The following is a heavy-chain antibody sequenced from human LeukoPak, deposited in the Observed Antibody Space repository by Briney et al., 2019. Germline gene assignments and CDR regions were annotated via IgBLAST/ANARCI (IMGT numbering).Heavy chain of an antibody. CDR2: IYSGGNT. D-gene: IGHD3-3*01. Sequence: GGSLRLSCAASGFTVSSNYMSWVRQAPGKGLEWVSVIYSGGNTYYADSVKGRFTISRDNSKNTLYLQVNSLRTEDTAVYYCARDKYDFWSGYHEGYFDYWGQGTLVTVSS. J-gene: IGHJ4*02. CDR3: ARDKYDFWSGYHEGYFDY. V-gene: IGHV3-66*02. CDR1: GFTVSSNY.